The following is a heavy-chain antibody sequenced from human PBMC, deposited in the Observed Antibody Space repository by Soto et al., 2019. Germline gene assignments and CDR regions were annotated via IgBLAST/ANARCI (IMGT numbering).Heavy chain of an antibody. CDR2: IYYSGST. V-gene: IGHV4-31*03. CDR3: ARDLVSVGYSSSSFAFDI. Sequence: SETLSLTCTVSGGSISSGGYYWSWIRQHPGKGLEWIGYIYYSGSTYYNPSLKSRVTISVDTSKNQFSLKLSSVTAADTAVYYCARDLVSVGYSSSSFAFDIWGQGTMVTVSS. D-gene: IGHD6-6*01. CDR1: GGSISSGGYY. J-gene: IGHJ3*02.